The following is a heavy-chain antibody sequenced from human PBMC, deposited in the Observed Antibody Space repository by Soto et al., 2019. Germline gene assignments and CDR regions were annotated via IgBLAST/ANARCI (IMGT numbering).Heavy chain of an antibody. CDR1: GYTFTNND. CDR2: MNPGSGDT. J-gene: IGHJ5*02. V-gene: IGHV1-8*01. CDR3: ATMATFASLNGFDP. Sequence: GASVKVSCKASGYTFTNNDVSWVRQATGQGLEWMGWMNPGSGDTGYAQKFQGRVTMTRDISIATAYMELSSLRSDDTAIYYCATMATFASLNGFDPWGQGPLVTVSS. D-gene: IGHD3-16*02.